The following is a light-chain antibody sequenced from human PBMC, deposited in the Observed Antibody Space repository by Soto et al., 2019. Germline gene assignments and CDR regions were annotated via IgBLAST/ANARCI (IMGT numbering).Light chain of an antibody. CDR1: QGIGDT. V-gene: IGKV3-15*01. CDR2: GAS. J-gene: IGKJ4*01. Sequence: EVVLTHSPSTLSVSPGEGVTLSCRASQGIGDTLAWYQHKPGQTPRLLIYGASTRATGIPARFSGSGSGTEFTLTIDSLQSDDFAVYLCQQYRNWPLTFGGGTKVDIK. CDR3: QQYRNWPLT.